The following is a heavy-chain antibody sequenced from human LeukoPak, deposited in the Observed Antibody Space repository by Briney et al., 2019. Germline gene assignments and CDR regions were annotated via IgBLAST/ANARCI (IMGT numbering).Heavy chain of an antibody. D-gene: IGHD2-2*01. Sequence: ASVKVSCKASGYTFTSYGISWVRQAPGQGLEWMGWISAYNGNTNYAQKLQGRVTMTTDTSTSTAYMELKSLRSDDTAVYYCAREGTLYCSSTSCYRDAFDIWGQGTMVTVSS. CDR3: AREGTLYCSSTSCYRDAFDI. V-gene: IGHV1-18*01. CDR2: ISAYNGNT. J-gene: IGHJ3*02. CDR1: GYTFTSYG.